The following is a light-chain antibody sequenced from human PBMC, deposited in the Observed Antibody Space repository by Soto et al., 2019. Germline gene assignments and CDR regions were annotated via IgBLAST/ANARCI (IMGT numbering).Light chain of an antibody. V-gene: IGKV4-1*01. CDR2: WAS. J-gene: IGKJ2*01. CDR3: QQDESTPPT. Sequence: DIVMTQSPDSLAVSLGERATINCKSSQSVLYSSNNKNYLAWYQQRPGQPPKLLIYWASTRESGVPDRFSGSGSGTDFTLTITSRQAEDGAVYYVQQDESTPPTFGQGTKLEIK. CDR1: QSVLYSSNNKNY.